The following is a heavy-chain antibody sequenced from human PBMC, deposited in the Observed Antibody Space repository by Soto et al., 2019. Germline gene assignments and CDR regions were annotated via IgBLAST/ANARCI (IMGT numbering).Heavy chain of an antibody. CDR1: GFTFSSYA. CDR2: ISYDGSNK. V-gene: IGHV3-30-3*01. Sequence: GGSLRRSWAASGFTFSSYAMHWVRQAPGKGLEWVAVISYDGSNKYYADSVKGRFTISRDNSKNTLYLQMNSLRAEDTAVYYCARDLSYYYASSGYYPPAYWGQGTLVTVSS. J-gene: IGHJ4*02. D-gene: IGHD3-22*01. CDR3: ARDLSYYYASSGYYPPAY.